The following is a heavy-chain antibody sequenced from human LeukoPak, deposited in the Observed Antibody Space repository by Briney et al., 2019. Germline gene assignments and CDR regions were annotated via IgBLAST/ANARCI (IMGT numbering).Heavy chain of an antibody. Sequence: GASVKVSCKVSGYTLTELSMHWVRQAPGQGLEWMGWISAYNGNTNYAQKLQGRVTMTTDTSTSTAYMELRSLRSDDTAVYYCARDSWGSYLAFDIWGQGTMVTVSS. CDR2: ISAYNGNT. V-gene: IGHV1-18*01. CDR1: GYTLTELS. CDR3: ARDSWGSYLAFDI. D-gene: IGHD1-26*01. J-gene: IGHJ3*02.